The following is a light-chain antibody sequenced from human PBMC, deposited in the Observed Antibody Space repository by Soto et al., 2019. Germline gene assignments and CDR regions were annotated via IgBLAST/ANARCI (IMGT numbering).Light chain of an antibody. CDR3: QQYYSYPLT. V-gene: IGKV1-8*01. Sequence: AIRMTQSPSSFSASTGDRVTITCRASQGISSYLAWYQQKPGKAPKLLIYAASTMQSGVPSRFSGSGSGTDFTLTIRCLQSEDFATYYCQQYYSYPLTFGGGTKLEIK. CDR2: AAS. CDR1: QGISSY. J-gene: IGKJ4*01.